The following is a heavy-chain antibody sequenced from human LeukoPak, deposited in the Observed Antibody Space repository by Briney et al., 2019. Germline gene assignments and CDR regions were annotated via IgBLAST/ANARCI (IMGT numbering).Heavy chain of an antibody. CDR2: INHSGST. Sequence: SETLSLTCTVSGDSVSSYYWSWIRQPPGKGLEWIGEINHSGSTNYNPSLKSRVTISVDTSKNQFSLKLSSVTAADTAVYYCARGHLVSNAFDIWGQGTMVTVSS. V-gene: IGHV4-34*01. CDR1: GDSVSSYY. CDR3: ARGHLVSNAFDI. J-gene: IGHJ3*02. D-gene: IGHD5/OR15-5a*01.